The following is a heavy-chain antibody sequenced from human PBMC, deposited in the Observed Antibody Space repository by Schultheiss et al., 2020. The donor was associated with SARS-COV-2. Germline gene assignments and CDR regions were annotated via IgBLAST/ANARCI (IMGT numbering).Heavy chain of an antibody. CDR2: MFYTDNT. CDR3: ARNTMVRGVVWFDP. Sequence: SETLSLTCTVSGGSISRSGYYWGWIRQSPGKGLEWIGSMFYTDNTYYNPPLKSRVTISADTSKNQFSLKLRSVTAADTAVYYCARNTMVRGVVWFDPWGQGTLVTVSS. D-gene: IGHD3-10*01. CDR1: GGSISRSGYY. V-gene: IGHV4-39*07. J-gene: IGHJ5*02.